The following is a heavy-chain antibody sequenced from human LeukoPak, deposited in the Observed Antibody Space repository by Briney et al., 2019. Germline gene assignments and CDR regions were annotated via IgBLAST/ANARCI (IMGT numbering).Heavy chain of an antibody. CDR2: ISAYNGNT. D-gene: IGHD3-22*01. V-gene: IGHV1-18*01. CDR3: AREGNTLNYYYDSSGYAFDI. CDR1: GYTFTSYG. J-gene: IGHJ3*02. Sequence: ASVKVSCKASGYTFTSYGISWVRQAPGQGLEWMGWISAYNGNTNYAQKLQGRVTMTTDTSTSTAYMELRSLRSDDTAVYYCAREGNTLNYYYDSSGYAFDIWGQGTMVTVSS.